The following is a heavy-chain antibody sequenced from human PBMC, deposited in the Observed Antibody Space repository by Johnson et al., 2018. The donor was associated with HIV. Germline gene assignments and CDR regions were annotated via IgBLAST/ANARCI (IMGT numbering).Heavy chain of an antibody. J-gene: IGHJ3*02. CDR1: DDYA. D-gene: IGHD1-26*01. CDR3: AREGEWERRNLHAFDI. Sequence: DDYAMHWVRQAPGKGLEWVSGISWNSGGIGYEDSVKGRFTISRDNAKNSLYLQMNSLRAEDTALYYCAREGEWERRNLHAFDIWCQGTMVTVSS. V-gene: IGHV3-9*01. CDR2: ISWNSGGI.